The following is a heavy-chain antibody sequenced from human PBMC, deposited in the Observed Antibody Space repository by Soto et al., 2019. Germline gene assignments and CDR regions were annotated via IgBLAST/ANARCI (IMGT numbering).Heavy chain of an antibody. V-gene: IGHV3-30-3*01. CDR3: ARTWDSGSGTFYHHGVVV. J-gene: IGHJ6*02. CDR2: ISYDGSTK. D-gene: IGHD3-10*01. CDR1: GFTFSSYA. Sequence: QVQLVESGGGVVQPGRSLRLSCAASGFTFSSYAMHWVRQAPGKGLEWVAVISYDGSTKYFADSVKGRFTISRDNSKNTMYLQMNSLRPDDTAVYFCARTWDSGSGTFYHHGVVVWGQGTAVTVSS.